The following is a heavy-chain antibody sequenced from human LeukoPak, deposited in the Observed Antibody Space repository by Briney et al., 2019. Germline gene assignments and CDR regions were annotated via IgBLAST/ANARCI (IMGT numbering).Heavy chain of an antibody. CDR2: FDPEDGET. Sequence: ASVQVSCKVSGYTLTELSMHWVRQAPGKGLEWMGGFDPEDGETIYAQKFLGRVTMTEDTSTDTAYMELSSLRSEDTAVYYCATRRYDFWSGYRRDWFDPWGQGTLVTVSS. CDR3: ATRRYDFWSGYRRDWFDP. J-gene: IGHJ5*02. D-gene: IGHD3-3*01. CDR1: GYTLTELS. V-gene: IGHV1-24*01.